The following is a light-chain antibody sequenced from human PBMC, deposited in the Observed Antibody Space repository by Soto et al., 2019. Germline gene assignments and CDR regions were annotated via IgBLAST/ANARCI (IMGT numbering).Light chain of an antibody. V-gene: IGKV1-39*01. J-gene: IGKJ1*01. CDR1: QSISSC. CDR3: QQGYSTPLT. Sequence: DIQMTQSPSSLSASVGDRVTITCRASQSISSCLNWYQQKPGKAPKLLIYAASSLQSGVPSRFSGSGSGTDFTLTISSLQPEDFATYYCQQGYSTPLTFGQGTKVEIK. CDR2: AAS.